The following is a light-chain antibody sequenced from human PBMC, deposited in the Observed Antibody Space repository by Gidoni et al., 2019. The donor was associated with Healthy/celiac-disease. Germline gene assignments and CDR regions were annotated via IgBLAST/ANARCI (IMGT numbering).Light chain of an antibody. Sequence: SSDLTQDPAVSVALGQTVRITCKGDSLRSYYESWYQQKPGQAPVLVIYVKNNRPSGIPDRFSGSSSGNTAALTITGAQAEDEADYYCNSRDSSGNHLVFGGGTKLTVL. CDR1: SLRSYY. CDR2: VKN. V-gene: IGLV3-19*01. J-gene: IGLJ3*02. CDR3: NSRDSSGNHLV.